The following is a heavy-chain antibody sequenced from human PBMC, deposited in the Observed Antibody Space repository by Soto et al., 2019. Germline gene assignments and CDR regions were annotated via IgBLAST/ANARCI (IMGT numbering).Heavy chain of an antibody. CDR3: ARDTYYYGSGSYYNGLHWFDP. D-gene: IGHD3-10*01. Sequence: QVQLVQSGAEVKKPGSSVKVSCKASGGTFSGYAISWVRQAPGQGLEWMGGIIPIFGTANYAQKFQGRVTITADKSTSTAYMELSSLRSEDTAVYYCARDTYYYGSGSYYNGLHWFDPWGQGTLVTVSS. J-gene: IGHJ5*02. CDR2: IIPIFGTA. CDR1: GGTFSGYA. V-gene: IGHV1-69*06.